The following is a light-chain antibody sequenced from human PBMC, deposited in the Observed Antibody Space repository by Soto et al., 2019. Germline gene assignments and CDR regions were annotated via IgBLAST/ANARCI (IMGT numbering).Light chain of an antibody. CDR1: RSDVGGYKH. V-gene: IGLV2-14*03. CDR2: DVS. J-gene: IGLJ1*01. CDR3: SSYTSVNLYV. Sequence: QSLLTQPSSVPGSPGQSISISCTGTRSDVGGYKHVSWYQQHPGKVPRLIIFDVSSRPSGVSHRFSGSKSGDTASLTISGLQAEDEADYYCSSYTSVNLYVFGTGTKVTVL.